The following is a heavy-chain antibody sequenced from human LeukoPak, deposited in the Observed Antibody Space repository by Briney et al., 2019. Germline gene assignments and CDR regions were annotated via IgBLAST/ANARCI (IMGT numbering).Heavy chain of an antibody. V-gene: IGHV3-7*01. CDR2: IKQDGSEK. CDR3: ARAGDYHIVVVTAADAFDI. CDR1: GFTFSSYW. D-gene: IGHD2-21*02. J-gene: IGHJ3*02. Sequence: GGSLRLSCAASGFTFSSYWMSWVRQAPGKGLEWVANIKQDGSEKYYVDSVKGRFTISRDNAKNSLYLQMNSLRAEDTAVYYCARAGDYHIVVVTAADAFDIWGQGTMVTVSS.